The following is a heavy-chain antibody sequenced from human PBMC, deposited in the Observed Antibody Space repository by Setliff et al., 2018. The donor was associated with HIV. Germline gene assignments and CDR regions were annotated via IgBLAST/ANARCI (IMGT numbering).Heavy chain of an antibody. V-gene: IGHV1-18*04. Sequence: ASVKVSCKASGYTFTNYYMQWVRQAPGQGLEWMGWISTNNGNTNYAQMLQGRVTMTTDTSTSTAYMELRYLRSDDTAVYYCARDGEYQVLHYYYTGMDVWGQGTLVTVSS. D-gene: IGHD2-2*01. J-gene: IGHJ6*02. CDR3: ARDGEYQVLHYYYTGMDV. CDR2: ISTNNGNT. CDR1: GYTFTNYY.